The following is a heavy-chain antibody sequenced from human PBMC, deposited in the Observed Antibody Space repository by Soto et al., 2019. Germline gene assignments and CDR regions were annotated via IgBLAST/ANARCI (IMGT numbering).Heavy chain of an antibody. CDR3: VSRLGYGYAMDV. V-gene: IGHV4-39*01. Sequence: QLQLQESGPGLVKPSEILSLNCTVSGDSISSGGYYWGWIRQPPGKGLEWIGSIHYNGNTYYNPSLKSRVTISRDTSRNRFSLRLSSVTTADTAVYYCVSRLGYGYAMDVWGQGTTVTVSS. D-gene: IGHD5-12*01. CDR1: GDSISSGGYY. CDR2: IHYNGNT. J-gene: IGHJ6*02.